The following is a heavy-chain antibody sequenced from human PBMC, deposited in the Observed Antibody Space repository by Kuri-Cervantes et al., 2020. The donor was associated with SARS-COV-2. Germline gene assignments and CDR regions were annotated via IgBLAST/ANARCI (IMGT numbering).Heavy chain of an antibody. CDR3: ARDDRVNDAFDI. D-gene: IGHD3-22*01. CDR2: IIPILGIA. J-gene: IGHJ3*02. CDR1: GYTFTGYY. Sequence: SVKVSCKASGYTFTGYYMHWVRQAPGQGLEWMGRIIPILGIANYAQKFQGRVTITADKSTSTAYMELSSLRSEDTAVYYCARDDRVNDAFDIWGQGTMVTVSS. V-gene: IGHV1-69*04.